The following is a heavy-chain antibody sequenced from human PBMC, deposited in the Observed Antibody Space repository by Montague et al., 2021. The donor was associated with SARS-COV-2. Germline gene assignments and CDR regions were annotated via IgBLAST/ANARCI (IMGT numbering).Heavy chain of an antibody. Sequence: TLSLTCTVSGGAITRGDYYWTWIRQPPGKGLEWIGNIYSTGDTSYSPSLKGRVGISLDTSKNQVSLNLRSVAAADTAVYYCASEVVHVDVLTDIPKILYYGLDVWGQGTTVVVSS. V-gene: IGHV4-30-4*08. J-gene: IGHJ6*02. CDR3: ASEVVHVDVLTDIPKILYYGLDV. CDR2: IYSTGDT. CDR1: GGAITRGDYY. D-gene: IGHD2-21*02.